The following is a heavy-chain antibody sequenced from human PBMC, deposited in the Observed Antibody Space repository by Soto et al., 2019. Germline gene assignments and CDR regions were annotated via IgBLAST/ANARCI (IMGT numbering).Heavy chain of an antibody. CDR3: ARESPYYYDSSGSKNLGAFDI. CDR1: GGSISSGGYY. V-gene: IGHV4-31*03. D-gene: IGHD3-22*01. Sequence: QVQLQESGPGLVKPSQTLSLTCTVSGGSISSGGYYCSWIRQHPGKGLEWIGYIYYSGSTYYNPSLKSRATISVDTSKTQFSLKLSSVTAADTAVYYCARESPYYYDSSGSKNLGAFDIWGHGTMVSVSS. CDR2: IYYSGST. J-gene: IGHJ3*02.